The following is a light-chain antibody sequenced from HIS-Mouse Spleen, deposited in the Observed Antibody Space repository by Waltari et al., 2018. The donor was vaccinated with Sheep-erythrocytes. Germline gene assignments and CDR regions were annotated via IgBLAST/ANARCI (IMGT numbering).Light chain of an antibody. Sequence: QSALTQPPSASGSPGQSVTISCTGTSSDVGGYHYVSWYQQHPGKAPKLMIYEGSKRPSGVPGRFSGAKSGNTASLTVSGLQAEDEADYYCSSYAGSNNWVFGGGTKLTVL. CDR2: EGS. CDR3: SSYAGSNNWV. V-gene: IGLV2-8*01. CDR1: SSDVGGYHY. J-gene: IGLJ3*02.